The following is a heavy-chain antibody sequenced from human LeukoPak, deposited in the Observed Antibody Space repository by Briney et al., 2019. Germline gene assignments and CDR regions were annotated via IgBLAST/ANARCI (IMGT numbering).Heavy chain of an antibody. V-gene: IGHV4-39*07. CDR2: IFHSGIT. J-gene: IGHJ5*02. CDR3: ARAPVGVVAAALATANNGFDP. D-gene: IGHD2-15*01. CDR1: GGSIPTKNFY. Sequence: SETLSLTCTVSGGSIPTKNFYWSWIRQPPGKGLEWIGSIFHSGITYSNPSLKSRVTISVDTSKNQFSLKLSSVTAADTAVYYWARAPVGVVAAALATANNGFDPGGLGTLATVSS.